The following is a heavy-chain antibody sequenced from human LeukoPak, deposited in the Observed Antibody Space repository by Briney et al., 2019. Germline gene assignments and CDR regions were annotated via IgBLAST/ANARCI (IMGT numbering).Heavy chain of an antibody. Sequence: PSETLSLTCAVYGGSFRGYYWRWIRQPPGKGLEGIGEINHSGSTNYNPSLKSRVTISVDTSKNQFSLKLSSVTAADTAVYYCARAKTSPRGYSYGYMYWGQGTLVTVSS. D-gene: IGHD5-18*01. V-gene: IGHV4-34*01. J-gene: IGHJ4*02. CDR1: GGSFRGYY. CDR2: INHSGST. CDR3: ARAKTSPRGYSYGYMY.